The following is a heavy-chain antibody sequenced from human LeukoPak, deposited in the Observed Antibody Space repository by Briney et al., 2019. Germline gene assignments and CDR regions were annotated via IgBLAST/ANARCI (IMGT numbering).Heavy chain of an antibody. CDR3: ARHDLEWYYFDY. V-gene: IGHV4-4*09. Sequence: PLETLSLTCTVSGGATSSYYWSWIRQPPGKGLEWIGYIYTGGSTSYTPSLKSRVTISVDPSKNQFSLKLSSVTAADTAVYYCARHDLEWYYFDYWGQGTLVTVSS. CDR2: IYTGGST. D-gene: IGHD3-3*01. J-gene: IGHJ4*02. CDR1: GGATSSYY.